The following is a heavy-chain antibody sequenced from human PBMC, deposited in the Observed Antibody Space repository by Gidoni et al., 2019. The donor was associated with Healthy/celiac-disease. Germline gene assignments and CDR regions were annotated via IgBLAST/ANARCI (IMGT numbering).Heavy chain of an antibody. D-gene: IGHD5-12*01. Sequence: EVQLVESGGGLVQPGGSLRLSCAASGFTFSDHYMDWVRQAPGKGLEWVGRTRNKANSYTTEYAASVKGRFTISRDDSKNSLYLQMNSLKTEDTAVYYCARDLWDPRTIVATPGSSYGMDVWGQGTTVTVSS. CDR2: TRNKANSYTT. CDR1: GFTFSDHY. CDR3: ARDLWDPRTIVATPGSSYGMDV. J-gene: IGHJ6*02. V-gene: IGHV3-72*01.